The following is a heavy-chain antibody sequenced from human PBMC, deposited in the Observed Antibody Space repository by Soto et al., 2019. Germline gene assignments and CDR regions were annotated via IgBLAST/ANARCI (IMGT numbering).Heavy chain of an antibody. Sequence: PGGSLRLSCAASGFIFSDHEINWVRQAPGKGLEWVSYISGSGLTIYYADSVKGRFTISRDNAKNSLYLQMNSLGVEDTAVYYCARGPYRNTYNWFDSWGQGTLVTVSS. D-gene: IGHD5-12*01. CDR1: GFIFSDHE. J-gene: IGHJ5*02. V-gene: IGHV3-48*03. CDR2: ISGSGLTI. CDR3: ARGPYRNTYNWFDS.